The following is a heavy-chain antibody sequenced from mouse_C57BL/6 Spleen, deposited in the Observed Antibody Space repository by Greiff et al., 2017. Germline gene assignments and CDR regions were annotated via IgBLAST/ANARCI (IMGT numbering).Heavy chain of an antibody. J-gene: IGHJ4*01. Sequence: QVQLQQSGAELVRPGTSVKMSCKASGYTFTNYWIGWAKQRPGHGLEWIGDIYPGGGYTNYNEKFKGKATLTADKTSSTAYMQVSSLTSVDTAIYYCARSDTTVVARYAMDYWGQGTSGTVSS. D-gene: IGHD1-1*01. CDR2: IYPGGGYT. CDR3: ARSDTTVVARYAMDY. CDR1: GYTFTNYW. V-gene: IGHV1-63*01.